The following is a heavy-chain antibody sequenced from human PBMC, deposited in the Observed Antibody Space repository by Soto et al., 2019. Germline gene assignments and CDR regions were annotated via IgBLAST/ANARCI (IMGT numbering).Heavy chain of an antibody. CDR1: GYTFTSYG. CDR3: ARRPPYYDFWSGLYYYYYYGMDV. CDR2: ISAYNGNT. Sequence: ASVKVSCKASGYTFTSYGISWVRQAPGQGLEWMGWISAYNGNTNYAQKLQGRVTMTTDTSTSTAYMELSSLRSEDTAVYYCARRPPYYDFWSGLYYYYYYGMDVWGQGTTVTVSS. V-gene: IGHV1-18*01. D-gene: IGHD3-3*01. J-gene: IGHJ6*02.